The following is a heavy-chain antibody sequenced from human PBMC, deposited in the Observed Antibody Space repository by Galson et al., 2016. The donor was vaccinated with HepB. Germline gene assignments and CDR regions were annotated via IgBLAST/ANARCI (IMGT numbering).Heavy chain of an antibody. CDR3: AHLTIWEKWSVP. Sequence: LRLFCAASGFNFSGYAMHWVRQAPGKGLEWVSLISHDGHNEHLIDSVKGRFTLSRDNSKSILYLQMDRLRPEDTATYYCAHLTIWEKWSVPWGQGTLVIVSS. CDR2: ISHDGHNE. CDR1: GFNFSGYA. D-gene: IGHD7-27*01. J-gene: IGHJ5*01. V-gene: IGHV3-30*04.